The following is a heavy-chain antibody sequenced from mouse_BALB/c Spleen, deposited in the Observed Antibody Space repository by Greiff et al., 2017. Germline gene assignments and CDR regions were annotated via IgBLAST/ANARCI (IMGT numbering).Heavy chain of an antibody. D-gene: IGHD2-4*01. CDR2: IYPYNGGT. J-gene: IGHJ4*01. V-gene: IGHV1S29*02. CDR1: GYTFTDYN. CDR3: ARAYDYERSYAMDY. Sequence: VQLKQSGPELVKPGASVKISCKASGYTFTDYNMHWVKQSHGKSLEWIGYIYPYNGGTGYNQKFKSKATLTVDNSSSTAYMELRSLTSEDSAVYYCARAYDYERSYAMDYWGQGTSVTVSS.